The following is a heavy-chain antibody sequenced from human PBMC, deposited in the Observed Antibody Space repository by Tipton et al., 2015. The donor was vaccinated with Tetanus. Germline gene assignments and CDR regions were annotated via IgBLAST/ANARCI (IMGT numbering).Heavy chain of an antibody. CDR2: ISGSGTT. CDR1: GGTLRGGDYH. Sequence: VKPSETLSLTCTVSGGTLRGGDYHWSWIRQPPGKGLEGLAYISGSGTTNSNYYLKSRIPLTRDTSRNPFSLNLTSVTAADTAVYYCARTADNYFDPWGQGILVTVSS. V-gene: IGHV4-61*08. D-gene: IGHD2-21*02. CDR3: ARTADNYFDP. J-gene: IGHJ5*02.